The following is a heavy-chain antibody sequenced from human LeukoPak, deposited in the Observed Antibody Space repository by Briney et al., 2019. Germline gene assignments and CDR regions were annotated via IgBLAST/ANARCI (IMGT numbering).Heavy chain of an antibody. CDR1: GHSFSSDSF. CDR2: IHERGST. Sequence: SETLSLTCGVSGHSFSSDSFWGWIRQPPGQGLEWIGSIHERGSTFYNPSLKSRVTISIDTSKNQFSLNVNSVTAADTAVYYCERASRPSNSWFDPWGQGTVVTVSS. CDR3: ERASRPSNSWFDP. D-gene: IGHD6-6*01. J-gene: IGHJ5*02. V-gene: IGHV4-38-2*01.